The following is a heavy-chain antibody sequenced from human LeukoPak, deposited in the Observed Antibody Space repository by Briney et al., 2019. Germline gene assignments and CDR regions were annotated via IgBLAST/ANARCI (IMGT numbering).Heavy chain of an antibody. V-gene: IGHV3-30*02. CDR2: IRLDGSDE. Sequence: GGSLRLSCAASGFTFSGYGMHWVRQPPGKGLEGVAFIRLDGSDEYYRYSLKGRFTISRDNSKNTLYLQMNSLTPEDTAVYYYARDHSQNFDYWGQGTLVTVSS. J-gene: IGHJ4*02. CDR3: ARDHSQNFDY. CDR1: GFTFSGYG. D-gene: IGHD5-18*01.